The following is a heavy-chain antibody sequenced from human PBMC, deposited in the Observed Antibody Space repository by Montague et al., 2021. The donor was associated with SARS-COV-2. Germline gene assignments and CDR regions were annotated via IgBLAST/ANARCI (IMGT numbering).Heavy chain of an antibody. CDR1: GSSVRSYY. Sequence: SETLSLTCIVSGSSVRSYYWSWIRQPPGKGLEWIGYIYDSGSTNYNPSLKSRVTISVDVSKNQFSLKLSSVTAADTAVYYCARENTVTTFGGPYYIDSWGQGTLVTVSA. D-gene: IGHD4-17*01. CDR2: IYDSGST. CDR3: ARENTVTTFGGPYYIDS. V-gene: IGHV4-59*02. J-gene: IGHJ4*02.